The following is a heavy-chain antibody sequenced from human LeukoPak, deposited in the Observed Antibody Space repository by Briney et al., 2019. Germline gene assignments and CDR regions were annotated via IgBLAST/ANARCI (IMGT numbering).Heavy chain of an antibody. CDR1: GFTFRTYW. J-gene: IGHJ4*02. CDR3: ARDISEHDYSGFGY. D-gene: IGHD4-23*01. CDR2: ITQDGSQK. V-gene: IGHV3-7*05. Sequence: AGGSLRLSCAASGFTFRTYWMSWVRQAPGKGLEWVANITQDGSQKYYVDSVKGRFSISRDNAKNSLYLQMNSLRAEDTAVYYCARDISEHDYSGFGYWGQGTLVTVSS.